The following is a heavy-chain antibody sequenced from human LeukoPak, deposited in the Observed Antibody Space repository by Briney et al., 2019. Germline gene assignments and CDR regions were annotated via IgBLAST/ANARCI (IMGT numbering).Heavy chain of an antibody. J-gene: IGHJ5*02. V-gene: IGHV3-21*01. CDR3: ARETIAAAGKGFDP. CDR2: SSSSSSYI. D-gene: IGHD6-13*01. Sequence: TFSSSSSSYIYYADSVKGRFIISRDNAKNSLYLQMNSLRAEDTAVYYCARETIAAAGKGFDPWGQGTLVTVSS.